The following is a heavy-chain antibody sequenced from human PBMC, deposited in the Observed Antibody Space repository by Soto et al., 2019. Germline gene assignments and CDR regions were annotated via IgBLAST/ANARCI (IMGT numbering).Heavy chain of an antibody. Sequence: EVQLVESGGGLVKPGGSLRLSCVASGFTFSSYGINWVRQAPGKGLEWVSSISSSSSYIYYADSVKGRFTISRDNAKNSWYLQMNSLRAEDTAVYYCARDGVVVVGAMFDYWGQGTLVTVSS. CDR1: GFTFSSYG. V-gene: IGHV3-21*01. CDR3: ARDGVVVVGAMFDY. D-gene: IGHD2-15*01. CDR2: ISSSSSYI. J-gene: IGHJ4*02.